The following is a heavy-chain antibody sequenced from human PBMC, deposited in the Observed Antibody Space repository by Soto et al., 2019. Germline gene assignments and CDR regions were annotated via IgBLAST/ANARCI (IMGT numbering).Heavy chain of an antibody. V-gene: IGHV3-21*01. CDR3: ARDPGSYGGNQPHY. J-gene: IGHJ4*02. Sequence: GGSLRLSCAASGFTFSSYSMNWVRQAPGKGLEWVSSISSSSSYIYYADSVKGRFTISRDNAKNSLYLQMNSLRAEDTAVYYCARDPGSYGGNQPHYWGQGTLVTVSS. D-gene: IGHD2-15*01. CDR2: ISSSSSYI. CDR1: GFTFSSYS.